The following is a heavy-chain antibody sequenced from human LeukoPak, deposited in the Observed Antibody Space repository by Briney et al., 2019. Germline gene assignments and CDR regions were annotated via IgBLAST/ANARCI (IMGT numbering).Heavy chain of an antibody. D-gene: IGHD3-10*01. CDR2: ISYDGSNK. J-gene: IGHJ4*02. CDR3: AKSVWFGEHTKYYFDY. Sequence: QPGGSLRLSCAASGFTFSSYGMHWVRQAPGNGLEWVAVISYDGSNKYYADSVKGRFTISGDNSKNTLYLQMNSLRAEDTAVYYCAKSVWFGEHTKYYFDYWGQGTLVTVSS. V-gene: IGHV3-30*18. CDR1: GFTFSSYG.